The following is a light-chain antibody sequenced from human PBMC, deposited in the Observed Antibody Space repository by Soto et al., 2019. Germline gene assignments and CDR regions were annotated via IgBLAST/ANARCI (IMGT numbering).Light chain of an antibody. J-gene: IGKJ2*01. Sequence: EIVLTQSPGTLSLSPGERATLSCRASQSVSNNYLAWYQQKPGQAPRLLIDVASSRATGNPDRFSGSGSGADITRTISRLATEDFAAYYCQQYGSSPYTFGQGPKLEIK. CDR3: QQYGSSPYT. CDR1: QSVSNNY. V-gene: IGKV3-20*01. CDR2: VAS.